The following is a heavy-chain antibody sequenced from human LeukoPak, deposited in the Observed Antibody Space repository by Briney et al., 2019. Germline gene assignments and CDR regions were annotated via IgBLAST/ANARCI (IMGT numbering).Heavy chain of an antibody. V-gene: IGHV3-53*01. J-gene: IGHJ4*02. D-gene: IGHD1-1*01. CDR1: GFTVSSNY. Sequence: PGGSLRLSCAASGFTVSSNYMSWVRQAPGKGLEWVSVIYSGGSTYYADSVKGRFTISRDNSKNTLYLQMNSLRAEDTAVYYCAREVTGTVDYFDYWGQGTLVTVSS. CDR2: IYSGGST. CDR3: AREVTGTVDYFDY.